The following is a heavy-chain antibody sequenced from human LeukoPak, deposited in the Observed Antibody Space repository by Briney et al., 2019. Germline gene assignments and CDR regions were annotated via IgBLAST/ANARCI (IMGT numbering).Heavy chain of an antibody. CDR3: ARELISYAFDI. J-gene: IGHJ3*02. V-gene: IGHV5-51*01. D-gene: IGHD3-16*01. CDR2: IYPGDSDT. CDR1: GYSFTNYW. Sequence: GESLKISCKGSGYSFTNYWIGWVRQMPGKGLEWMGIIYPGDSDTRYSPSFQGQVTISADKSISTAYLQWSSPKASDTAMYYCARELISYAFDIWGQGTMVTVSS.